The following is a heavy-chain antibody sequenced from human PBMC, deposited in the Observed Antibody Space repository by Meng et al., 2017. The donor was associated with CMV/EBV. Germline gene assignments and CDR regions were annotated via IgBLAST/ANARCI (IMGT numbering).Heavy chain of an antibody. J-gene: IGHJ5*02. CDR3: AREIVVVPAAIDNWFDP. V-gene: IGHV4-4*07. CDR1: GGSISSYY. D-gene: IGHD2-2*02. CDR2: IYTSGST. Sequence: QVLLQAPGPGLVKPSETLSLTCTVSGGSISSYYWSWIRQPAGKGLEWIGRIYTSGSTNYNPSLKSRVTMSVDTSKNQFSLKLSSVTAADTAVYYCAREIVVVPAAIDNWFDPWGQGTLVTVSS.